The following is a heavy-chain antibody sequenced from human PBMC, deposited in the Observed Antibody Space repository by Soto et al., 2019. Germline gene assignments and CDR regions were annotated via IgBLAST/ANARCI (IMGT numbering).Heavy chain of an antibody. J-gene: IGHJ4*02. D-gene: IGHD3-3*01. CDR2: IYRTGST. CDR3: AASISIFGVVPF. CDR1: GGSFTSNNW. V-gene: IGHV4-4*02. Sequence: SETLSLTCAVSGGSFTSNNWWTWVRQPPGQGLEWIGEIYRTGSTNYNPSLKSRVTISLDKSENQFSLKVTSLTAAGTAVYYCAASISIFGVVPFWGQGTLVTVSS.